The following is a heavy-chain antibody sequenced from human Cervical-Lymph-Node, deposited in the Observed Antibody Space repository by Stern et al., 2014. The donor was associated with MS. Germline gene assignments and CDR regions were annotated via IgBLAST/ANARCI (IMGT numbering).Heavy chain of an antibody. CDR3: ARINGGADGTGVDY. CDR1: GFSLRTSGMY. V-gene: IGHV2-70*20. CDR2: IDWDGDR. Sequence: ESGPALVKPTQTLTLTCTFSGFSLRTSGMYVSWVRQSPGKALEWLALIDWDGDRYYATSLTARLSISKVTSKNQVILTMTNMDPVDTGTYYCARINGGADGTGVDYWGQGTLVTVSS. J-gene: IGHJ4*02. D-gene: IGHD1/OR15-1a*01.